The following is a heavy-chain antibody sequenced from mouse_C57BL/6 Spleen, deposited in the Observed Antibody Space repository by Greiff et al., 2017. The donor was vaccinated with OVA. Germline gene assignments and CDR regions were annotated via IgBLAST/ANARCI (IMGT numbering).Heavy chain of an antibody. Sequence: QVQLQQPGAELVRPGSSVKLSCKASGYTFTSYWMDWVKQRPGQGLEWIGNIYPSDSETHYNQKFKDKATLTVDKSSSTAYMPLSSLTAEDSAVYYCARGGYGSSEFFDYWGQGTTLTVSS. D-gene: IGHD1-1*01. CDR3: ARGGYGSSEFFDY. V-gene: IGHV1-61*01. CDR2: IYPSDSET. CDR1: GYTFTSYW. J-gene: IGHJ2*01.